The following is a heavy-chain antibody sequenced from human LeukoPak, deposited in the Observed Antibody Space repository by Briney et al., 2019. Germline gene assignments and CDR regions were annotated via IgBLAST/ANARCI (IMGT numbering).Heavy chain of an antibody. J-gene: IGHJ4*02. Sequence: ASVKVSYKASGYTFTSYGISWVRQAPGQGLEWMGIINPSGGSTSYAQKFQVRVTMTRDMSTSTVYMELSSLRSEDTAVYYCARDKTMGYFDYWGQGTLVTVSS. V-gene: IGHV1-46*01. D-gene: IGHD1-14*01. CDR1: GYTFTSYG. CDR3: ARDKTMGYFDY. CDR2: INPSGGST.